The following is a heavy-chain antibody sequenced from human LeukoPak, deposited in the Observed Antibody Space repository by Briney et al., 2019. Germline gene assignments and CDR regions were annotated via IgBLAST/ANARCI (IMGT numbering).Heavy chain of an antibody. J-gene: IGHJ4*02. CDR1: GCTFSSYA. Sequence: SVKVSCKASGCTFSSYAISWVRQAPGQGLEWMGRIIPILGIANYAQKFQGRVTITADKSTSTAHMELSSLRSEDTAVYYCAENSGTYFDYWGQGTLVTVSS. CDR2: IIPILGIA. D-gene: IGHD6-19*01. V-gene: IGHV1-69*04. CDR3: AENSGTYFDY.